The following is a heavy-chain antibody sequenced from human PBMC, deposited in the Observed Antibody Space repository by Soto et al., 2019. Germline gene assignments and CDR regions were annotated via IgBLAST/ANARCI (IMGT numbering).Heavy chain of an antibody. V-gene: IGHV4-39*01. J-gene: IGHJ5*02. D-gene: IGHD6-13*01. Sequence: SETLSLTCTVSGVSISSSSYYWGWIRQPPGKGLEWIGSIYYSGSTYYNPSLKSRVTISVDTSKNQFSLKLSSVTAADTAVYYCARLRSRNAGSWFDPWGQGTLVTVSS. CDR2: IYYSGST. CDR3: ARLRSRNAGSWFDP. CDR1: GVSISSSSYY.